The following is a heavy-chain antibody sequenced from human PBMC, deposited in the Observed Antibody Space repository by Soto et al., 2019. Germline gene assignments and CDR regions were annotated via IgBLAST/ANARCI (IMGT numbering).Heavy chain of an antibody. CDR1: GGSISSYY. D-gene: IGHD3-16*02. CDR3: AIESNYDYIWGSYRPTYFDY. Sequence: SETLSLTCTVSGGSISSYYWSWIRQPPGKGLEWIGYIYYSGSTNYNPSLKSRVTISVDTSKNQFSLKLSSVTAADTAVYYCAIESNYDYIWGSYRPTYFDYWGQGTLVTVSS. V-gene: IGHV4-59*01. J-gene: IGHJ4*02. CDR2: IYYSGST.